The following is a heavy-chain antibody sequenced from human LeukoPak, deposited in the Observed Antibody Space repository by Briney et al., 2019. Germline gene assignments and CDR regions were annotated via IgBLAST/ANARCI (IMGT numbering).Heavy chain of an antibody. CDR2: ISSGGST. J-gene: IGHJ4*02. V-gene: IGHV3-53*01. D-gene: IGHD6-13*01. Sequence: GGSLRLSCAASGFTVSSSYMSWVRQAPGKGLEWVSLISSGGSTYYADSVKGRFTISRDNSKNTLYLQMNSLRAEDRAVYYCARDLYQSSRSSKEGEYWGQGTLVTVSS. CDR1: GFTVSSSY. CDR3: ARDLYQSSRSSKEGEY.